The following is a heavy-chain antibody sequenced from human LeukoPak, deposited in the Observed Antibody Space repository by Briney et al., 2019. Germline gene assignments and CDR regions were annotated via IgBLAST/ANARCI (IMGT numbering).Heavy chain of an antibody. V-gene: IGHV1-18*01. CDR3: AAEGDY. CDR1: GYTFTSYG. J-gene: IGHJ4*02. CDR2: ISAYNGNT. Sequence: ASVKVSCKASGYTFTSYGISWVRQAPGQGLEWMGWISAYNGNTNYAQKLQGRVTMTRDTSTSTVYMELSSLKSEDTAVYYCAAEGDYWGQGTLVTVSS.